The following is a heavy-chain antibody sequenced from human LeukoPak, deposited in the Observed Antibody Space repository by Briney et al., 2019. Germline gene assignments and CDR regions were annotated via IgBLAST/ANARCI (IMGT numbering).Heavy chain of an antibody. D-gene: IGHD3-22*01. V-gene: IGHV3-30-3*02. Sequence: GGSLRLSCAASGFTFSSYAMHWVRQAPGKGLEWVAVISYDGSNKYYADSVKGRFTISRDNSKNTLYLQMSSLRAEDTAVYYCAKLVRIHYDSSGRDYWGQGTLVTVSS. CDR3: AKLVRIHYDSSGRDY. CDR2: ISYDGSNK. J-gene: IGHJ4*02. CDR1: GFTFSSYA.